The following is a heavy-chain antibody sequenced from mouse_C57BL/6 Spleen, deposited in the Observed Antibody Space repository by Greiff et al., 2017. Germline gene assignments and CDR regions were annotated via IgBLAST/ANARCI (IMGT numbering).Heavy chain of an antibody. CDR1: GYSFTGYY. Sequence: VQLQQSGPELVKPGASVKISCKASGYSFTGYYMHWVKQSSEKRLEWIGEINPSTGGTSYNQKFKGKATLTVDKSSRTAYMQLKSLPSEDSAVYYWARGHYYDDDPFAYWGQGTLVTVSA. CDR3: ARGHYYDDDPFAY. D-gene: IGHD2-4*01. J-gene: IGHJ3*01. V-gene: IGHV1-43*01. CDR2: INPSTGGT.